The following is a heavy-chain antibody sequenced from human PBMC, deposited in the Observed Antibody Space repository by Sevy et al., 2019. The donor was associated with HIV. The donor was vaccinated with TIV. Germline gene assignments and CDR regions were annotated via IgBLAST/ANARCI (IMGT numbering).Heavy chain of an antibody. D-gene: IGHD6-19*01. J-gene: IGHJ4*02. V-gene: IGHV3-30-3*01. CDR3: ARPIAVAGTESGGGDY. Sequence: GGSLRLSCAASGFTFSSYAMHWVRQAPGKGLEWVAVISYDGSNKYYADSVKGRFTISRDNSKNTLYLQMNSLRAEDTAVYYCARPIAVAGTESGGGDYWGQGTLVTVSS. CDR1: GFTFSSYA. CDR2: ISYDGSNK.